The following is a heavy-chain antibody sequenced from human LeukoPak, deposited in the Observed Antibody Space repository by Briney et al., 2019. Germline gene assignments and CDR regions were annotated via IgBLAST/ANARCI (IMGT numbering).Heavy chain of an antibody. Sequence: GSLRLSFAASGFPFSSYSMNWVRPAPGKGLEWVSSISSSSSYIYYADSVRGRFTISRDNAKNSLYLQMNSLRAEDTAVYYCVKLLWFGDGTFDYWGQGTLVTVSS. D-gene: IGHD3-10*01. CDR2: ISSSSSYI. V-gene: IGHV3-21*01. J-gene: IGHJ4*02. CDR3: VKLLWFGDGTFDY. CDR1: GFPFSSYS.